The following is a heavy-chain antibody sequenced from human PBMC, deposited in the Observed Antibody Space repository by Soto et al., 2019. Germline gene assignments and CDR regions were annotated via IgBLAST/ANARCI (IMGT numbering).Heavy chain of an antibody. CDR1: GGSISTYS. Sequence: SXTLSLTCTVSGGSISTYSWIWIEQPPGKGLEWIGYIYYSGSTNYNPSLKRRVTRSVDTSKNQFSLKLSSLTAADTAVYYCARDWGVYYGMDVWGQGSTVTVS. D-gene: IGHD3-16*01. V-gene: IGHV4-59*01. CDR3: ARDWGVYYGMDV. J-gene: IGHJ6*02. CDR2: IYYSGST.